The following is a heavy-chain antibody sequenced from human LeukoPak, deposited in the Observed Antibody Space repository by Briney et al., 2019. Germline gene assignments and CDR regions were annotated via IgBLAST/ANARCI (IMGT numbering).Heavy chain of an antibody. D-gene: IGHD3-3*01. Sequence: ASVKVSCKVSGYTLTELSMHWVRQAPGQGLEWLGGFDPDAGETIYAQKFQCRVTMTEDTSTDTAYMELSSLRSEDTAVYYCAKMRGHLYYGKYYYYYGMDVWGQGTTVTVSS. V-gene: IGHV1-24*01. CDR2: FDPDAGET. CDR3: AKMRGHLYYGKYYYYYGMDV. CDR1: GYTLTELS. J-gene: IGHJ6*02.